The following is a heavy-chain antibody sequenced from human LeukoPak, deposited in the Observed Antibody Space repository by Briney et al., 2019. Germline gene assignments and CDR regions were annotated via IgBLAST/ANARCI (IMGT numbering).Heavy chain of an antibody. J-gene: IGHJ6*03. CDR2: INPNSGGT. D-gene: IGHD2-15*01. CDR3: ARAEVGWCSGGSCYSAYYMDV. CDR1: GYTFTGYY. V-gene: IGHV1-2*02. Sequence: GASVKVSCKASGYTFTGYYMHWVRQAPGQGLEWMGWINPNSGGTNYAQKFQGRVTMIRDTSISTAYMELSRLRSDDTAVYYCARAEVGWCSGGSCYSAYYMDVWGKGTTVTVSS.